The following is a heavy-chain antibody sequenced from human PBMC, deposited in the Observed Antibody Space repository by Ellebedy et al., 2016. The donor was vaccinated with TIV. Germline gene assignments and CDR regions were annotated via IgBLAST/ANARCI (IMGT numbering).Heavy chain of an antibody. CDR2: ISGGGGDT. D-gene: IGHD3-10*01. J-gene: IGHJ5*02. Sequence: GESLKISCAVSGFTFSSYEMNWVRQAPGKGLEWVSVISGGGGDTFYADSVKGRFIISRDNSRDTVYLHMNSLRAEDMAIYYCARGYYGSGSHYLTWGQGTLVTVSS. CDR3: ARGYYGSGSHYLT. CDR1: GFTFSSYE. V-gene: IGHV3-23*01.